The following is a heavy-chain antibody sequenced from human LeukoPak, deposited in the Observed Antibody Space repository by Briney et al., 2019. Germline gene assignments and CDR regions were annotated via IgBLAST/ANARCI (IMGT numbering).Heavy chain of an antibody. V-gene: IGHV1-69*13. D-gene: IGHD1-7*01. CDR2: IIPIFGTA. CDR1: GGTFSSYA. CDR3: ASPTGTIGGTGYYYYYYYMDV. Sequence: SVKVSCKDSGGTFSSYAISWVRQAPGQGLEWMGGIIPIFGTANYAQKFQGRVTITADESTSTAYMELSSLRSEDTAVYYCASPTGTIGGTGYYYYYYYMDVWGKGTTVTVSS. J-gene: IGHJ6*03.